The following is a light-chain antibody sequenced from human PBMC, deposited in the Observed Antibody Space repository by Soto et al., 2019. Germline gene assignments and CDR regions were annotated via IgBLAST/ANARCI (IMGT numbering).Light chain of an antibody. CDR2: DVS. CDR3: SSYTSSTTSYV. V-gene: IGLV2-14*01. Sequence: QSVLTQPASVSGSPGHSITISCTGTSSDVGGYNYVSWYQQHPGKAPKLMLFDVSGRPSGVSNRFSGSKSGNTASLTISGLQAEDEADYYCSSYTSSTTSYVFGTGTKVTVL. CDR1: SSDVGGYNY. J-gene: IGLJ1*01.